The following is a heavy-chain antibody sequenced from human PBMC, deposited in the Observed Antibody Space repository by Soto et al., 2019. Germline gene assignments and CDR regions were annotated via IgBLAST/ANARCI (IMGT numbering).Heavy chain of an antibody. CDR2: IYHRGST. J-gene: IGHJ4*02. V-gene: IGHV4-30-2*02. CDR3: AIGISSGGYRRLNY. D-gene: IGHD2-15*01. Sequence: SETLSLTFAVSGGSISSAGYSWSCIRQPPGKGREWIGYIYHRGSTYYNPSLKSRVTISVDRSKNQFSLKLSSVTAEDTAFYYSAIGISSGGYRRLNYWGQGTLVTVSS. CDR1: GGSISSAGYS.